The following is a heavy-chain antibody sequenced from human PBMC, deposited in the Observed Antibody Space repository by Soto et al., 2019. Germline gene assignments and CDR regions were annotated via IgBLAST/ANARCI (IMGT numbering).Heavy chain of an antibody. CDR3: ARDLEDPYYYYMDV. J-gene: IGHJ6*03. CDR2: FDPEDGET. Sequence: ASVKVSCKVSGYTLTELSMHWVRQAPGKGLEWMGGFDPEDGETIYAQKFQGRVTMTKDTSTSTAYMELRSLRSDDTAVYYCARDLEDPYYYYMDVWGKGTTVTVSS. V-gene: IGHV1-24*01. CDR1: GYTLTELS.